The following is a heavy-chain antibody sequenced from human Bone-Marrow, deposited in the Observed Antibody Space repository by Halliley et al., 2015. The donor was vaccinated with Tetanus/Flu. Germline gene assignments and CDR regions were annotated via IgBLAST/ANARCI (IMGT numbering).Heavy chain of an antibody. CDR3: AKGRGNREYNYYYYGLDV. V-gene: IGHV3-23*01. D-gene: IGHD3-10*01. J-gene: IGHJ6*02. CDR2: ISGPYDDT. Sequence: ISGPYDDTYYAASGKGRFTISRDNSKNTLYLHLNSLRAEDTAVYYCAKGRGNREYNYYYYGLDVWGQGTTVTVSS.